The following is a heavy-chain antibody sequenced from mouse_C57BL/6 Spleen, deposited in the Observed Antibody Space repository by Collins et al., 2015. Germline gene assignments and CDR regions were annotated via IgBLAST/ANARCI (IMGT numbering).Heavy chain of an antibody. CDR1: GYTVTDHT. D-gene: IGHD1-1*01. J-gene: IGHJ1*01. CDR3: ARRHYGSSYDV. Sequence: QVQLQQSDAELVKPGTSVKISCKVSGYTVTDHTIHWMKQRPEQGLEWIGYGYPRDGSTMYNEKFKGKATLTADKSSSTAYMQLNSLTSEDSAVYFCARRHYGSSYDVWGPGTTVTVSS. V-gene: IGHV1-78*01. CDR2: GYPRDGST.